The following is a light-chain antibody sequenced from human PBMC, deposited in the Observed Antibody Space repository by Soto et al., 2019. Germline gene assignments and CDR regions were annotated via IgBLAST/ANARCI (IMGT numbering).Light chain of an antibody. CDR3: QQYNSYSWT. Sequence: EIQMTQSPPTLSASVGDRVTITCRASQSINTWLAWYQQKPGKAPKLLIYDASTLETGVPSRFRGSGSGTEFTLTISSLQPDDSSTYFRQQYNSYSWTFGQGTKVDI. V-gene: IGKV1-5*01. CDR1: QSINTW. J-gene: IGKJ1*01. CDR2: DAS.